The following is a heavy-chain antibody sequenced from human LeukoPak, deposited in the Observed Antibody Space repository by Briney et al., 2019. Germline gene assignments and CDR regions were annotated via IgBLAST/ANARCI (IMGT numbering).Heavy chain of an antibody. Sequence: SETLSLTCTVSGGSISSSSYYWGWIRQPPGKGLEWIGSIYYSGSTYYNPSLKSRVTISVDTSKNQFSLKLSSVTAADTAVYYCARVNGYSSSWYAGKINWFDPWGQGTLVTVSS. D-gene: IGHD6-13*01. J-gene: IGHJ5*02. CDR1: GGSISSSSYY. CDR2: IYYSGST. CDR3: ARVNGYSSSWYAGKINWFDP. V-gene: IGHV4-39*07.